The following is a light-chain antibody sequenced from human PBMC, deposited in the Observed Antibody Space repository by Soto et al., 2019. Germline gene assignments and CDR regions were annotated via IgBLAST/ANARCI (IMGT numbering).Light chain of an antibody. CDR3: QQYGSSGT. CDR1: QSVSNNY. Sequence: EMALTQSPGTLSVSRLEIATPACMASQSVSNNYLAWYQQKPGQAPRLLIYGASNSATGIPDRFSGSGSGTDFTLTISRLETEDFAVYYCQQYGSSGTFGQGTKVDIK. CDR2: GAS. J-gene: IGKJ1*01. V-gene: IGKV3-20*01.